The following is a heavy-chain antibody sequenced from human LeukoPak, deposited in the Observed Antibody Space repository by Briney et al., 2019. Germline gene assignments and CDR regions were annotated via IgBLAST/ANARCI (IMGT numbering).Heavy chain of an antibody. CDR2: ISGSGGST. CDR3: ANSRQWLATGNFDY. D-gene: IGHD6-19*01. CDR1: GFTFSSYA. J-gene: IGHJ4*02. V-gene: IGHV3-23*01. Sequence: PGGSLRLSCAASGFTFSSYAMSWVRQAPGKGLEWVSAISGSGGSTYYADSVKGRFTISRDNSKNALYLQMNSLRAEDTAVYYCANSRQWLATGNFDYWGQGTLVTVSS.